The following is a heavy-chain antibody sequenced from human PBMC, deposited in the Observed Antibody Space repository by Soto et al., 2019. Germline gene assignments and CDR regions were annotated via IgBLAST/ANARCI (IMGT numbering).Heavy chain of an antibody. CDR2: ISWYSGSI. CDR3: AKDIVDLDYYYYGMDV. CDR1: GFTFDDYA. J-gene: IGHJ6*02. V-gene: IGHV3-9*01. Sequence: EVQLVESGGGLVQPGRSLRLSCAASGFTFDDYAMHWVRQAPGKGLEWGSGISWYSGSIGYADSVKGRFTISRDNAKNSLYLQMNSLRAEDTALYYCAKDIVDLDYYYYGMDVWGQGTTVTVSS.